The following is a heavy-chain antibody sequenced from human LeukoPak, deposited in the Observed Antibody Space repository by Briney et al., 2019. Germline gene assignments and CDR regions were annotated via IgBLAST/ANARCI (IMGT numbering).Heavy chain of an antibody. Sequence: ALVKVSCKASGYTFTGYYMHWVRQAPGQGLEWMGWINPNSGGTNYAQKFQGRVTMTRDTSISTAYMELSRLRSDDTAVYYCARRTTVTNWFDPWGQGTLVTVSS. CDR1: GYTFTGYY. J-gene: IGHJ5*02. D-gene: IGHD4-11*01. CDR3: ARRTTVTNWFDP. CDR2: INPNSGGT. V-gene: IGHV1-2*02.